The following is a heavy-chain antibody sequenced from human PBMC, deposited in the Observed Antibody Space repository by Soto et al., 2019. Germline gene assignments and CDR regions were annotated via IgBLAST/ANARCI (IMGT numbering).Heavy chain of an antibody. D-gene: IGHD1-1*01. CDR1: GCTFSSYW. CDR3: AIPGYISFSYYGMDV. CDR2: IFPIFGTA. Sequence: SGNGSCKSGGCTFSSYWISWLERAPGQGLECMGGIFPIFGTANYAQKFQGRDTITADESTSTAYIELSSLRSEDTAGYYCAIPGYISFSYYGMDVWGQGTTVPVSS. J-gene: IGHJ6*02. V-gene: IGHV1-69*01.